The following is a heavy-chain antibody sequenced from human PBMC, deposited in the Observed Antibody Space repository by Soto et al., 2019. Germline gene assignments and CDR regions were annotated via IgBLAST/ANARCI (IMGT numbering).Heavy chain of an antibody. CDR3: AKDRGSSGPYYFDY. CDR2: ISGSGGST. CDR1: GFTFSSYA. D-gene: IGHD6-19*01. Sequence: PGGSLRLSCAASGFTFSSYAMSWVRQAPGKGLKWVSAISGSGGSTYYADSVKGRFTISRDNSKNTLYLQMNSLRAEDTVVYYCAKDRGSSGPYYFDYWGQGTLVTVSS. V-gene: IGHV3-23*01. J-gene: IGHJ4*02.